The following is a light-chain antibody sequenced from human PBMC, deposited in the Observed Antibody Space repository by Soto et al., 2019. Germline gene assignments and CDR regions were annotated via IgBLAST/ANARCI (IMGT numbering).Light chain of an antibody. V-gene: IGKV3-20*01. Sequence: EIVLTQSPGTLSLSPGERATLSCRASQSLSNDYLAWYHQKPGQAPRLLIYGASTRATGTPDRFSGSGSGTDFTLTISRLEPEDFAVYYCQHYESSIATFGQGTKVDI. CDR2: GAS. CDR1: QSLSNDY. CDR3: QHYESSIAT. J-gene: IGKJ1*01.